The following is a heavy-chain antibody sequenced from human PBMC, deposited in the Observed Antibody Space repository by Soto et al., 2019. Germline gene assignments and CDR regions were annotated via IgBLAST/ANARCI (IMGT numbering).Heavy chain of an antibody. CDR2: IYHSGST. J-gene: IGHJ4*02. Sequence: QLQLQESGSGLVKPSQTLSLTCAVSGGSISSGGYSWSWIRQPPGKGLEWIGYIYHSGSTYYNPSLKSRVTISVYTSKNQFSLKQSCVTAPDPDVYYCARGQVVAAHHWGQGTLVTVSS. D-gene: IGHD2-15*01. CDR3: ARGQVVAAHH. CDR1: GGSISSGGYS. V-gene: IGHV4-30-2*01.